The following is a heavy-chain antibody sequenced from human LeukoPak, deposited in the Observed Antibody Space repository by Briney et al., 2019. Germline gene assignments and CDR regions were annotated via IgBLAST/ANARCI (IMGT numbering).Heavy chain of an antibody. D-gene: IGHD6-6*01. CDR2: ISYDGSHK. CDR1: GFTFSGYG. Sequence: GGSLRLSCAASGFTFSGYGMHWVRQAPGKGLEWVAVISYDGSHKYYADSVKGRFTISRDNSKNTIYLQMNTLITEDTALYYCAGISYSGTWPVGYWGQGTLVTVTA. V-gene: IGHV3-30*03. CDR3: AGISYSGTWPVGY. J-gene: IGHJ4*02.